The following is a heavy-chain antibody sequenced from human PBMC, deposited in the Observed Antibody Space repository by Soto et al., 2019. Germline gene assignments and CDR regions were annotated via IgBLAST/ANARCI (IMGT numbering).Heavy chain of an antibody. CDR3: ARHIGSSWYLNYYYGMDV. V-gene: IGHV5-51*01. CDR2: IYPGDSDT. Sequence: PGGSLKISCKGFDYSFTSYWIGWVRQMPGKGLEWMGIIYPGDSDTRYSPSFQGQVTISADKSISTAYLQWSSLKASDTAMYYCARHIGSSWYLNYYYGMDVWGQGTTVTVSS. CDR1: DYSFTSYW. D-gene: IGHD6-13*01. J-gene: IGHJ6*02.